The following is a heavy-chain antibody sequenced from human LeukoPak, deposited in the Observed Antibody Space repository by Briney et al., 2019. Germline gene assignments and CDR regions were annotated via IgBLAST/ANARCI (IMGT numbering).Heavy chain of an antibody. D-gene: IGHD2-2*01. CDR1: GYTFTSDG. Sequence: ASVKVSCKASGYTFTSDGISWVRQAPGQGLEWMGWISAYNGNTNYAQKLQGRVTMTTDTSTSTAYMELRSLRADDTAVYYCARETGGVVPAASFDYWGQGTLVTVSS. CDR2: ISAYNGNT. J-gene: IGHJ4*02. CDR3: ARETGGVVPAASFDY. V-gene: IGHV1-18*01.